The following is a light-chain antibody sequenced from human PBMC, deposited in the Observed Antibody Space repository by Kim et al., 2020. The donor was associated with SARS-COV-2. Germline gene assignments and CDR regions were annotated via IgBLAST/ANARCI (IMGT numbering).Light chain of an antibody. CDR1: QSVISSY. CDR3: QQYVNSLLT. V-gene: IGKV3-20*01. CDR2: GAS. J-gene: IGKJ4*01. Sequence: SPGDRATLSCRASQSVISSYLAWYQHKPGQAPRLVIYGASSRATGIPDRFSGSGSGTDFTLTISRLEPEDFAVYYCQQYVNSLLTFGGGTKVDIK.